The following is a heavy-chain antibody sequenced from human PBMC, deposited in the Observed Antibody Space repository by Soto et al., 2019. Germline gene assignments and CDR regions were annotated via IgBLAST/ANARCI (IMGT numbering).Heavy chain of an antibody. V-gene: IGHV1-69*01. CDR2: IIPIFSTA. CDR3: ASTIFGVVVTYYGMDV. D-gene: IGHD3-3*01. J-gene: IGHJ6*02. CDR1: GGTFSSYA. Sequence: QVQLVQSGAEVKKPGSSVKVSCKASGGTFSSYAISWVRQAPGQGLEWMGGIIPIFSTANYAQKFQGRVTITADESTSTAYMELSSLRSEDTAVYYCASTIFGVVVTYYGMDVWGQGTTVTVSS.